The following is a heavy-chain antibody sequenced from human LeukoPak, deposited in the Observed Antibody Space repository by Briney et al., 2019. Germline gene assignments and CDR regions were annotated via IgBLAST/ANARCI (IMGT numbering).Heavy chain of an antibody. CDR2: ISSSTTYI. D-gene: IGHD2-15*01. CDR1: GFSFDSHG. J-gene: IGHJ4*02. V-gene: IGHV3-21*01. CDR3: ASADCGGDSCHYSTSAY. Sequence: GGSLRLSCGASGFSFDSHGMMWVRQAPGKGLEWVSYISSSTTYIYYTDSVKGRFTISRDNAKRLLYLQMNSLRAEDTAVYYCASADCGGDSCHYSTSAYWGQGTLVTVSS.